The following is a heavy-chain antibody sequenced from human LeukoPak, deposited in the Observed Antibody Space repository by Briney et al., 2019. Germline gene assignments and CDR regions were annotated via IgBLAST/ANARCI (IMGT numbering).Heavy chain of an antibody. CDR2: IKSKTDSETT. Sequence: GGSLRLSCAASGFTFSNAWMSWVRQAPGRGLEWVGRIKSKTDSETTDYATPVKGRFTISRDDSKNTLYLQMNSLNTEDTALYYCTTAPKYYYGSGSPIGRLDYWGQGTLVTVSS. J-gene: IGHJ4*02. CDR1: GFTFSNAW. D-gene: IGHD3-10*01. CDR3: TTAPKYYYGSGSPIGRLDY. V-gene: IGHV3-15*01.